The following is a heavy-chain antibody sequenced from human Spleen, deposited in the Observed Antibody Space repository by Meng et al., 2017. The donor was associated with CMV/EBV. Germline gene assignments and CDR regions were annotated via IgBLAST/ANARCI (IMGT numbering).Heavy chain of an antibody. CDR3: ARDLGGRGNLPSAFYPYGMDV. CDR2: ISYDGVNK. D-gene: IGHD1-26*01. J-gene: IGHJ6*02. CDR1: GFTFSDYS. Sequence: GESLKISCVASGFTFSDYSLHWVRQAPGKGLEWVALISYDGVNKYYADSVRGRFTISRDSAKDTLFLQMNSLRVEVTAVYYCARDLGGRGNLPSAFYPYGMDVWGLGTTVTVSS. V-gene: IGHV3-30-3*01.